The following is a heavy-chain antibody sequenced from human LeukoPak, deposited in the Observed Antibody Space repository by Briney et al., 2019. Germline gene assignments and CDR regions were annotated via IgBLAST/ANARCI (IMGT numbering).Heavy chain of an antibody. CDR2: VNPNSSGT. D-gene: IGHD1-26*01. CDR1: GYTFTGYY. Sequence: ASVKVSCKASGYTFTGYYMHWVRQAPGQGLEWMGWVNPNSSGTNYAQKFQGRVTMTRDTSISTAYMELSRLRSDDTAVYYCARDRGSCSGAFDIWGQGTMVTVSS. V-gene: IGHV1-2*02. J-gene: IGHJ3*02. CDR3: ARDRGSCSGAFDI.